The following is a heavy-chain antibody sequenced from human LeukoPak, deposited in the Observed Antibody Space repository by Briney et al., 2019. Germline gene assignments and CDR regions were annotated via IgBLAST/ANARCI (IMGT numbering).Heavy chain of an antibody. V-gene: IGHV4-4*02. CDR1: GGSISSSNW. CDR2: IYHSGST. D-gene: IGHD3-10*01. J-gene: IGHJ3*02. CDR3: ARTLWFGGYTPRDAFDI. Sequence: SETLSLTCAVSGGSISSSNWWSWVRQPPGKGLEWIGEIYHSGSTNYNPSLKSRVTISVDKSKNQFSLKLSSVTAADTAVYYRARTLWFGGYTPRDAFDIWGQGTMVTVSS.